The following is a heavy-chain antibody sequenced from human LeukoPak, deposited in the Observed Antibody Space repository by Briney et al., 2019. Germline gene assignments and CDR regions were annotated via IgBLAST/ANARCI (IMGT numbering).Heavy chain of an antibody. CDR1: GGSISSYY. J-gene: IGHJ4*02. Sequence: PSETLSLTCTVSGGSISSYYWSWIRQPPGKGLEWIGYIYYNGDTNYNPPLKSRVTISVDTSKNQFSLKLFSVTAADTAVYYCARRGYYDNSVYKFFAHWGQGILVTVSS. D-gene: IGHD3-22*01. CDR3: ARRGYYDNSVYKFFAH. CDR2: IYYNGDT. V-gene: IGHV4-59*08.